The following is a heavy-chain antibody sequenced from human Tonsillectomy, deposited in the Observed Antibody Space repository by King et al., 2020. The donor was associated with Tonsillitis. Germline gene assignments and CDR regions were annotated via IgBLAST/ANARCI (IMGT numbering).Heavy chain of an antibody. V-gene: IGHV3-30-3*01. CDR3: ARARDIVIVVACVGAFDI. D-gene: IGHD2-15*01. J-gene: IGHJ3*02. Sequence: VQLVESGGGVVQPGRSLRLSCAASGFTFSSYAMHWVRQAPGKGLEWVAVISYDGSNEYYADSVKGLFTISRDNSKNTLYLQMNSLRAEDTAVYHCARARDIVIVVACVGAFDIWGQGTVVTVSS. CDR1: GFTFSSYA. CDR2: ISYDGSNE.